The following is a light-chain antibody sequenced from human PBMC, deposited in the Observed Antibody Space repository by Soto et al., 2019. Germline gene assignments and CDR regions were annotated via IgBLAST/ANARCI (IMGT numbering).Light chain of an antibody. J-gene: IGKJ4*01. CDR2: WAS. CDR3: QQYYSTPPT. CDR1: QSVLYSSNNKNY. V-gene: IGKV4-1*01. Sequence: DIVMTQSPDSLAVSLGERATINCKSSQSVLYSSNNKNYLAWYQQKPGQPPKLLIYWASTRESGVPDRFSGSGSGTDFTLTISSLQAEDVAVYYCQQYYSTPPTFGGATKEDIK.